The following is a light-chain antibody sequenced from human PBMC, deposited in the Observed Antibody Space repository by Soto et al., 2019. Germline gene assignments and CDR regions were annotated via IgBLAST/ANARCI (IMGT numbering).Light chain of an antibody. J-gene: IGKJ3*01. CDR1: QSVSSY. Sequence: EILLTQSPATLSLSPGERATLSCRASQSVSSYLAWYQQKPGQAPRLLIYDASNRATGVPARFSGSGSGTDFTLTISSLEPEDFAVYYCQQRSTWPGITFGPGTKVDI. V-gene: IGKV3-11*01. CDR3: QQRSTWPGIT. CDR2: DAS.